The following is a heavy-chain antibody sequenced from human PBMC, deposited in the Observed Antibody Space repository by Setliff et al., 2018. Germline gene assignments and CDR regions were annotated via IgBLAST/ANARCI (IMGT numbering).Heavy chain of an antibody. CDR1: GDSISSGDYF. CDR3: AREVGTSTSSDAFDA. D-gene: IGHD1-26*01. Sequence: NPSETLSLTCTVSGDSISSGDYFWSWIRQPPGKGLEWIAYIYHSGSAYYNPSLKSRVTMSVDTSKNQFSLHLTSVTAADTAVYYCAREVGTSTSSDAFDAWGQGMMVT. CDR2: IYHSGSA. V-gene: IGHV4-30-4*02. J-gene: IGHJ3*01.